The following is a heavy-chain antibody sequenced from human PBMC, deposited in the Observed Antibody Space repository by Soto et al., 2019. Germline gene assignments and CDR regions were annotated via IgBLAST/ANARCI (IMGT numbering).Heavy chain of an antibody. J-gene: IGHJ5*02. Sequence: PSETLSLTCAVSGGSISSCGYSWSWIRQPPGKGLEWIGYIYHSGSTYYNPSLKSRVTISVDRSKNQFSLKLSSVTAADTAVYYCAREAIQGGFDPWGQGPLVTVSS. V-gene: IGHV4-30-2*01. D-gene: IGHD2-2*02. CDR1: GGSISSCGYS. CDR2: IYHSGST. CDR3: AREAIQGGFDP.